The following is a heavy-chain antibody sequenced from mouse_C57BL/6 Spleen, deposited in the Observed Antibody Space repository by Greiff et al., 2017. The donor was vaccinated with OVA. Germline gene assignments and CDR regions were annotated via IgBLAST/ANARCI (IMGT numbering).Heavy chain of an antibody. Sequence: EVQLQQSGTVLARPGASVKMSCKTSGYTFTSYWMHWVKQRPGPGLEWIGAIYPGNSDTSYNQKFKGKAKLTAVTSASTAYMELSSLTNEDSAVYYCTREGITTVVATGENFDYWGQGTTLTVSS. CDR2: IYPGNSDT. V-gene: IGHV1-5*01. CDR1: GYTFTSYW. J-gene: IGHJ2*01. CDR3: TREGITTVVATGENFDY. D-gene: IGHD1-1*01.